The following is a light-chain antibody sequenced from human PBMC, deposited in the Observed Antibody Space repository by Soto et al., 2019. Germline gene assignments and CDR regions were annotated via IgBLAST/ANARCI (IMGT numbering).Light chain of an antibody. Sequence: EIVLTQSPGTLSLSPGETLSLSCRSSQSVSRYLAWYQHKPGQAPRLLLYDPSNRATGIPDRFSGSGSGTDFTRTIATLEPEDFQVYYCQHYDSSPRTYGQGTKVDSK. CDR1: QSVSRY. CDR2: DPS. V-gene: IGKV3-20*01. J-gene: IGKJ1*01. CDR3: QHYDSSPRT.